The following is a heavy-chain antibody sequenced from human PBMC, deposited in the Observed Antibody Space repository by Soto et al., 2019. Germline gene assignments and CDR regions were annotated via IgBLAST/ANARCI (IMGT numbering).Heavy chain of an antibody. J-gene: IGHJ4*02. CDR3: ARTTFYDIFTAYYSLFDY. D-gene: IGHD3-9*01. Sequence: QVQLQESGPGLVKPSQTLTLTCTVSGGSISSGGFYWSWIRQHPGKGLEWIGHISDSGSSYYNPSLESRVTISVDPSKNQFSLKLSAVTAADTAVYFCARTTFYDIFTAYYSLFDYWGQGTLVTVSS. V-gene: IGHV4-31*03. CDR1: GGSISSGGFY. CDR2: ISDSGSS.